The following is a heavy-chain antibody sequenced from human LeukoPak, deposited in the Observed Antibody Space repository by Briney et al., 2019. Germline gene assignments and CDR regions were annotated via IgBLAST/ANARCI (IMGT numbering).Heavy chain of an antibody. CDR2: INHSGST. Sequence: SETLSLTCAVYGGSFSGYYWSWIRQPPGKGLEWIGEINHSGSTNYNPSLKSRVAISVDTSKNQFSLKLSSVTAADTAVYYCARGLRLVVPAANNWFDPWGQGTLVTVSS. V-gene: IGHV4-34*01. CDR1: GGSFSGYY. D-gene: IGHD2-2*01. J-gene: IGHJ5*02. CDR3: ARGLRLVVPAANNWFDP.